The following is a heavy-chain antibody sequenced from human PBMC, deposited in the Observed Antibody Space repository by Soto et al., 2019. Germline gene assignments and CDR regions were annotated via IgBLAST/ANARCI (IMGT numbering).Heavy chain of an antibody. J-gene: IGHJ1*01. D-gene: IGHD1-1*01. V-gene: IGHV3-48*02. CDR3: ARDPEPPLERVFYH. CDR1: GFAFNRYS. CDR2: ISETSRTI. Sequence: GGSLRLSCAASGFAFNRYSMNWVRQAPGRGLEWLAYISETSRTIYYADSVKGRFTISRDSARNSVYLQMNSLRDEDAAVYFCARDPEPPLERVFYHWGQGXLVTVYS.